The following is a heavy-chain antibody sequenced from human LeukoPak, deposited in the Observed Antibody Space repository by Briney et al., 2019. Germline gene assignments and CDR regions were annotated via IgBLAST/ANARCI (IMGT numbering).Heavy chain of an antibody. CDR2: IYTSGST. CDR1: GGSISSYY. D-gene: IGHD6-13*01. CDR3: AGEWYSTSWLYFDY. V-gene: IGHV4-4*07. Sequence: SETLSLTCTVSGGSISSYYWSWIRQPAGKGLEWIGRIYTSGSTNYNPSLKRRVTMSVDTSKNQFSLTLSSVTAADPAVSSCAGEWYSTSWLYFDYGGQGTRVTVSS. J-gene: IGHJ4*02.